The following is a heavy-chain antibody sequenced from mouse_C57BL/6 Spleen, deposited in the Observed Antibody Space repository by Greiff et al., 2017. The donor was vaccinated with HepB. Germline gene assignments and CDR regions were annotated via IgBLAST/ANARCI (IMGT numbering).Heavy chain of an antibody. CDR2: IHPNSGST. V-gene: IGHV1-64*01. D-gene: IGHD4-1*01. CDR3: ARWLTGAVFAY. Sequence: VQLQQPGAELVKPGASVKLSCKASGYTFTSYWMHWVKQRPGQGLEWIGMIHPNSGSTNYNEKFKSKATLTVDKSSSTAYMQLSSLTSEDSAVYYCARWLTGAVFAYWGQGTLVTVSA. CDR1: GYTFTSYW. J-gene: IGHJ3*01.